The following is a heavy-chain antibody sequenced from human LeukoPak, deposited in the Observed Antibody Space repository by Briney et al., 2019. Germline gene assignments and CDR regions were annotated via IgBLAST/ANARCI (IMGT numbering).Heavy chain of an antibody. V-gene: IGHV4-59*12. J-gene: IGHJ4*02. D-gene: IGHD2-15*01. CDR2: IYYSGST. CDR3: ARVEGQWWFDY. CDR1: GGSISSYY. Sequence: SETLSLTCTVSGGSISSYYWSWIRQPPGKGLEWIGYIYYSGSTYYNPSLKSRVTISVDTSKNQFSLKLSSVTAADTAVYYCARVEGQWWFDYWGQGTLVTVSS.